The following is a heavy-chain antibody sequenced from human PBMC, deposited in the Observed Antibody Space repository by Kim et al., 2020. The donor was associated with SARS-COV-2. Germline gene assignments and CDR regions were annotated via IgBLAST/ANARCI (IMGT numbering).Heavy chain of an antibody. CDR3: ASGHYDFWSDYYLNWLDV. V-gene: IGHV1-18*01. Sequence: ASVKVSCKTSGYRFSSLNIAWVRQAPGQGPEWMGWISPYNGNTIHAQNFQGRITLTADTSTATAYMELRRLGSDDTAVYYCASGHYDFWSDYYLNWLDVWGQGTQVTVS. D-gene: IGHD3-3*01. CDR1: GYRFSSLN. J-gene: IGHJ4*02. CDR2: ISPYNGNT.